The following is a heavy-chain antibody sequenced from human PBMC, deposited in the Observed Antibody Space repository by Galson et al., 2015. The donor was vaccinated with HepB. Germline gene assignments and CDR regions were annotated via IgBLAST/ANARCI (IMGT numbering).Heavy chain of an antibody. J-gene: IGHJ2*01. V-gene: IGHV3-21*01. D-gene: IGHD4-17*01. CDR3: ARDSDTVTTRNWYFDL. CDR2: ISSSSSYI. Sequence: SLRLSCAASGFTFSSYSMNWVRQAPGKGLEWVSSISSSSSYIYYADSVKGRFTISRDNSKNTLYLQMNSLRAEDTAVYYCARDSDTVTTRNWYFDLWGRGTLVTVSS. CDR1: GFTFSSYS.